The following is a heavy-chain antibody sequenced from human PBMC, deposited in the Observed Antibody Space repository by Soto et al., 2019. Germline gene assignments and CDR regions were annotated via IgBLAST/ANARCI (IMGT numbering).Heavy chain of an antibody. CDR2: ISPYNGNT. Sequence: SVKVSCKDSGYTFTSYGISWVGKRPGTRIVGTGWISPYNGNTTYAQKLQGRVPMTADTSPSTAYMELRSLRSDDTAVYYCAREHYSSYFDYWGQGTLVTVSS. CDR1: GYTFTSYG. CDR3: AREHYSSYFDY. V-gene: IGHV1-18*04. D-gene: IGHD3-10*01. J-gene: IGHJ4*02.